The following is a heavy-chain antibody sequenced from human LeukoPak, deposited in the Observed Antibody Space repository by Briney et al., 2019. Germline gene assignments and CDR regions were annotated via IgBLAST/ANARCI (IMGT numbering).Heavy chain of an antibody. CDR1: GGSFSGYY. CDR2: IYYSGST. CDR3: ATHAGGDGYFDY. D-gene: IGHD2-21*01. Sequence: PSETLSLTCAVYGGSFSGYYWSWIRQPPGKGLEWIGYIYYSGSTNYNPSLKSRVTISVDTSKNQFSLKLCSVTAADTAVYYCATHAGGDGYFDYWGQGTLVTVSS. V-gene: IGHV4-59*01. J-gene: IGHJ4*02.